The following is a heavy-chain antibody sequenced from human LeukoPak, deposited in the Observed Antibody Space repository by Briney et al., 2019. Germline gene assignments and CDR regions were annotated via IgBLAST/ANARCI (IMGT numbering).Heavy chain of an antibody. Sequence: GGSLRLSCAASGFTFTHYGMNWVRQAPGKGLEWLSYIGSSDSTTHYADSVKGRFTISRDNAKNSLYLQMNSLRVEDTAVYYCARDGTPNYGSGWVYMDVWGEGTTVTISS. V-gene: IGHV3-48*04. CDR3: ARDGTPNYGSGWVYMDV. J-gene: IGHJ6*03. CDR1: GFTFTHYG. CDR2: IGSSDSTT. D-gene: IGHD6-19*01.